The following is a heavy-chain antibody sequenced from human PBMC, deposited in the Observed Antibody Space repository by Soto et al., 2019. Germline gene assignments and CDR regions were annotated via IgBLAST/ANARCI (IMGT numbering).Heavy chain of an antibody. D-gene: IGHD3-22*01. CDR3: VRGGNPYHYATSGPVTFDK. Sequence: QVQLQESGPGLVKPSQTLSLTCTVSGDSVSGGDSYWSWIRQPPGKALEWIGYTSFSGYTSYTPSLKSRVTISVDMSKSQFSLRLTSVTAADTAIYYCVRGGNPYHYATSGPVTFDKWGQETLVSVSS. CDR2: TSFSGYT. J-gene: IGHJ4*02. V-gene: IGHV4-30-4*01. CDR1: GDSVSGGDSY.